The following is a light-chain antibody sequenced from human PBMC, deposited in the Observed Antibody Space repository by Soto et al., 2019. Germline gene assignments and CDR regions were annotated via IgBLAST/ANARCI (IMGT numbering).Light chain of an antibody. J-gene: IGKJ5*01. Sequence: IVLTRSPGSLSLSPGESATLSCMSNQSVSSNYLAWYQQKPGQAPRLLIYDVSNRATGIPARFSGSGSGTDFTLTISSLQSEDFAVYYCQQYDTWPPITFGQGTRLEIK. CDR2: DVS. CDR3: QQYDTWPPIT. CDR1: QSVSSNY. V-gene: IGKV3-20*01.